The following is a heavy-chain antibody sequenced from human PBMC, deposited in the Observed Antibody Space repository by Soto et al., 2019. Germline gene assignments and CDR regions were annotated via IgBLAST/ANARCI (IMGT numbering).Heavy chain of an antibody. Sequence: KPSETLSLTCAVYGGSFSGYYWSWIRQPPGKGLEWIGEINHSGSTNYNPSLKSRVTISVDTSKNQFSLKLSSVTAADTAVYYCARAPAGYNWFDPWGQGTLVTVSS. J-gene: IGHJ5*02. V-gene: IGHV4-34*01. CDR3: ARAPAGYNWFDP. CDR1: GGSFSGYY. D-gene: IGHD3-10*01. CDR2: INHSGST.